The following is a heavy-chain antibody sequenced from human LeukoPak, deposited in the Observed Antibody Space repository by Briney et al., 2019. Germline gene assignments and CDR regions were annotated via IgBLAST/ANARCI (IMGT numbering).Heavy chain of an antibody. V-gene: IGHV4-59*01. D-gene: IGHD5/OR15-5a*01. CDR1: GDSIGSYH. J-gene: IGHJ6*02. CDR2: VHYTWNT. CDR3: ARVASKGGMDV. Sequence: SETLSLTCSVSGDSIGSYHWSWIRQPPGKGLEWIGHVHYTWNTKYNPSLTVRVSISLDRSKNQFALSLSSLTAADTAVYYCARVASKGGMDVWGQGTTVIVSS.